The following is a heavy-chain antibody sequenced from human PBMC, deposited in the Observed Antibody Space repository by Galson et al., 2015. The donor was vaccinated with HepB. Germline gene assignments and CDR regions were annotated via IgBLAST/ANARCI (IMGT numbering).Heavy chain of an antibody. J-gene: IGHJ4*02. CDR1: GFTFSGYA. V-gene: IGHV3-33*01. CDR3: ATDRERDGNNAGFDC. Sequence: SLRLSCAASGFTFSGYAMHWVRQAPGKGLEWVAVIWYDGSDKYYADSVKGRFTISRDNSKNTLYLQMNSLRVEDTAVYYCATDRERDGNNAGFDCWGQGTLVTVSS. CDR2: IWYDGSDK. D-gene: IGHD5-24*01.